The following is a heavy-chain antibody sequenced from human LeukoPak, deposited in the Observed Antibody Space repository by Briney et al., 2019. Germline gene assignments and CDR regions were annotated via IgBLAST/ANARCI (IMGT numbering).Heavy chain of an antibody. J-gene: IGHJ3*02. Sequence: ASVKVSCKASGYTFTGYYMHWVRQAPGQGLEWIGWINPNSGGTNYAQKFQGRVTMTRYTSISTAYMELSRLRSDDTAVYYCARKAEWLSDAFDIWGQGTMVTVSS. V-gene: IGHV1-2*02. D-gene: IGHD3-3*01. CDR1: GYTFTGYY. CDR3: ARKAEWLSDAFDI. CDR2: INPNSGGT.